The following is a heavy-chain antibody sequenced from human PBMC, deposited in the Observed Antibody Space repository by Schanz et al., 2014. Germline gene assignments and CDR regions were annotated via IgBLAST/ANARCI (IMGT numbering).Heavy chain of an antibody. D-gene: IGHD2-21*01. J-gene: IGHJ4*02. CDR2: IIPILGIA. Sequence: QVQLVQSGAEVKKPGSSMKVSCKASGGTFNSYTINWVRQAPGQGLEWMGRIIPILGIANYAQKFQGRVTITADTSTTAAYMELSGLRSEDTAVYYCARDRLECGAECYSVEVFEIWGQGTLVIVSS. CDR1: GGTFNSYT. CDR3: ARDRLECGAECYSVEVFEI. V-gene: IGHV1-69*08.